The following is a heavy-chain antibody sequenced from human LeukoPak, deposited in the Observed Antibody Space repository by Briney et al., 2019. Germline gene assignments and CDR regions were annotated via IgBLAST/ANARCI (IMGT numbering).Heavy chain of an antibody. CDR3: ARANCYDISGYDH. J-gene: IGHJ1*01. CDR1: GFTFRSYE. D-gene: IGHD3-22*01. V-gene: IGHV3-48*03. CDR2: ITSSGNTI. Sequence: PGGSLRLSCAASGFTFRSYEMNWVRQAPGKGLEWVSYITSSGNTIYYADSVKGRFTISRDNAKNSLYLQMNSLRAEDTAVYYCARANCYDISGYDHWGQGTLVTVSS.